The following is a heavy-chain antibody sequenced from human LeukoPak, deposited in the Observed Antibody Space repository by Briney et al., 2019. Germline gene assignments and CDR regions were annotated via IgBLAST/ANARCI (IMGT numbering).Heavy chain of an antibody. J-gene: IGHJ4*02. V-gene: IGHV3-48*02. CDR2: IFSSDSTI. D-gene: IGHD1-1*01. Sequence: GGSLRLSCAASGFTFSGYAMNWVRQAPGKGLEWVSHIFSSDSTIGYADSVKGRFTVSRDNAKNSLYLQMNNLRDDDTAVYYCARDLNWAFDYWGQGTLVTVSS. CDR3: ARDLNWAFDY. CDR1: GFTFSGYA.